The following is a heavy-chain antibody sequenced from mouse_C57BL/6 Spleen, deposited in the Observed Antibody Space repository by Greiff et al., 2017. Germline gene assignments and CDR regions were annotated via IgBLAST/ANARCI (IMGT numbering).Heavy chain of an antibody. Sequence: DVKLQESGPGLVKPSQSLSLTCSVTGYSITSGYYWNWIRQFPGNKLEWMGYISYDGSNNYNPSLKNRISITRDTSKNQFFLKWNSVTTEDTATYYCARTTYGNYYFDYWGQSTTLTVSS. V-gene: IGHV3-6*01. J-gene: IGHJ2*01. CDR2: ISYDGSN. CDR3: ARTTYGNYYFDY. D-gene: IGHD2-1*01. CDR1: GYSITSGYY.